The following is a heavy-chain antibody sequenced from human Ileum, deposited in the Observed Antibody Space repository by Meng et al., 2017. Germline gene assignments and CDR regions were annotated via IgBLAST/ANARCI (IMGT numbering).Heavy chain of an antibody. D-gene: IGHD6-19*01. Sequence: QLRCVEVEAEVQKPGAAVKVACKAHGYTFRSYYINWGRQAPGKGLEWMGWINGGTGNTEYSQNFQGRITFNRDTAASTVYMELSSLRSEDTAVFYCARVAVTGIGYFQYWGQGTLVTVSS. CDR3: ARVAVTGIGYFQY. CDR2: INGGTGNT. J-gene: IGHJ1*01. CDR1: GYTFRSYY. V-gene: IGHV1-3*01.